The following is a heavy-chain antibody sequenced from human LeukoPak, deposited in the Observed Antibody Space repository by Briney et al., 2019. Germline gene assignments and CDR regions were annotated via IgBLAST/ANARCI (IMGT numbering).Heavy chain of an antibody. CDR1: GFTVSSSY. J-gene: IGHJ4*02. CDR3: AREGLRQSYYFDY. D-gene: IGHD4-11*01. V-gene: IGHV3-53*01. CDR2: IYTAGTT. Sequence: GGSLRLSCAASGFTVSSSYMSWVRQAPGKGQEWVSVIYTAGTTYYADSVKGRFTISRDNSQNTLYLQMNSLRAEDTAVYYCAREGLRQSYYFDYWGQGTLVTVAS.